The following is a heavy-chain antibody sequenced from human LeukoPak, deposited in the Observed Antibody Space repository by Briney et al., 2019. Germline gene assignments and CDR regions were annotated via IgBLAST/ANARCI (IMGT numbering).Heavy chain of an antibody. CDR2: INHSGST. CDR3: ARPIAAARGLHPFDY. D-gene: IGHD6-25*01. Sequence: SETLSLTCAVYGGSFSGYYWSWIRQPPGKGLEWIGEINHSGSTNYNPSLKSRVTISVDTSKNQFSLKLSSVTAADTAVYYCARPIAAARGLHPFDYWGQGTLVTVSS. CDR1: GGSFSGYY. J-gene: IGHJ4*02. V-gene: IGHV4-34*01.